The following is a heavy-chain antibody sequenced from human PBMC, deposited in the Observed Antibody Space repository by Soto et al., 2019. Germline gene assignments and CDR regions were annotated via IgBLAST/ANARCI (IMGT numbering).Heavy chain of an antibody. D-gene: IGHD5-12*01. Sequence: QVQLQESGPGLVKPSQTLSLTCTVSGGSISSGGYYWSWIRQHPGKGLEWIGYIYYSGSTYYNPSLKTRVTISVDTSKNQFSLKLSSVTAADTAVYYCARTLLVATILRWFAPWGQGTLVTVSS. CDR2: IYYSGST. J-gene: IGHJ5*02. CDR1: GGSISSGGYY. CDR3: ARTLLVATILRWFAP. V-gene: IGHV4-31*03.